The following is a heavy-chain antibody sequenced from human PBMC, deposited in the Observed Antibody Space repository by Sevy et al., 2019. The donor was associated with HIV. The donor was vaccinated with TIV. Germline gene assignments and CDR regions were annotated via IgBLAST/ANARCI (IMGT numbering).Heavy chain of an antibody. Sequence: ASVKVSCKASGGTFSSYAISWVRQAPGQGLEWMGGIIPIFGTANYAQKFQGRATITADESTSTAYMELSSLRSEDTAVDYCARGRDGSSPLDWFDPWGQGTLVTVSS. V-gene: IGHV1-69*13. CDR3: ARGRDGSSPLDWFDP. CDR2: IIPIFGTA. J-gene: IGHJ5*02. CDR1: GGTFSSYA. D-gene: IGHD6-6*01.